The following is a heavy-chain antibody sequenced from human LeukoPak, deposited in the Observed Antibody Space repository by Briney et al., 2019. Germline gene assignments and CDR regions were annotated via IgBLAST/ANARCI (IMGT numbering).Heavy chain of an antibody. CDR1: GGSISSYY. Sequence: SETLSLTCTVSGGSISSYYWSWIRQPPGKGLEWIGYIYYSGSTNYNPSLKSRVTISVDTSKNQFSLKLSSVAAADTAVYYCARTYCGGDCPFDYWGQGTLVTVSS. D-gene: IGHD2-21*02. CDR2: IYYSGST. V-gene: IGHV4-59*01. CDR3: ARTYCGGDCPFDY. J-gene: IGHJ4*02.